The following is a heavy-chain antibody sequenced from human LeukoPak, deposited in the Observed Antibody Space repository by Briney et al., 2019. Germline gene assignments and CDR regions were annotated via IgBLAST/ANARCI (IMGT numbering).Heavy chain of an antibody. Sequence: GGSLRLSCAASGFTFSNAWMSWVRQAPGKGLEWVGRIKSRTDRGTTDYAAPVKGRFTNSRDDSKNTLYLQMNSLKTEDTAVYYCTTGIAAAGTNYWGQRTLVTISS. D-gene: IGHD6-13*01. CDR2: IKSRTDRGTT. CDR1: GFTFSNAW. J-gene: IGHJ4*02. V-gene: IGHV3-15*01. CDR3: TTGIAAAGTNY.